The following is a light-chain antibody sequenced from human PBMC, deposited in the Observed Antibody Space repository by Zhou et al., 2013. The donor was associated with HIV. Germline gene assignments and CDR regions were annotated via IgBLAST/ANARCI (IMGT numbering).Light chain of an antibody. CDR3: QQYYLYST. J-gene: IGKJ1*01. CDR2: KAS. Sequence: DIQMTQSPSTLSASVGDRVTITCRASQSINGWLAWYQQKPGKAPKLLIYKASTLESGVPSRFSGSGSGTEFTLTISSLQPDDFATYYCQQYYLYSTFGQGTKVEIK. V-gene: IGKV1-5*03. CDR1: QSINGW.